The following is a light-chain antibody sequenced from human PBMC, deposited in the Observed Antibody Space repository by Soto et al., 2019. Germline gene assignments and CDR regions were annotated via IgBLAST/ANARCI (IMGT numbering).Light chain of an antibody. CDR2: GAS. Sequence: EILLTQSPGTLSLSPGDTAALSCRASQSVSNNYLAWYQQKPGQAPRLLIYGASSRATGIPDRFSGSASGTDFTLTISRLEPEDFAVYYCQQYGSSPRTFGQGTKVEIK. V-gene: IGKV3-20*01. CDR1: QSVSNNY. CDR3: QQYGSSPRT. J-gene: IGKJ1*01.